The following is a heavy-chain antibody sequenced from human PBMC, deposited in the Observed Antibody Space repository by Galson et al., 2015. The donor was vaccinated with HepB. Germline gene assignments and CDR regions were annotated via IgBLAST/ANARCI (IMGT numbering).Heavy chain of an antibody. CDR1: GFTFSSYA. CDR2: ISGSGGST. Sequence: SLRLSCAASGFTFSSYAMSWVRQAPGKGLEWVSAISGSGGSTYYADSVKGRFTISRDNSKNTLYLQMNSLRAEDTAVYYCAKKMRQVDYYYYYGMDVWGQGTTVTVSS. J-gene: IGHJ6*02. V-gene: IGHV3-23*01. CDR3: AKKMRQVDYYYYYGMDV.